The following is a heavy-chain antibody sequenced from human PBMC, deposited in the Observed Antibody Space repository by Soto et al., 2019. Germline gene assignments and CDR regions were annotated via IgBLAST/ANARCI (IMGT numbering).Heavy chain of an antibody. D-gene: IGHD3-22*01. CDR3: ARDYYDSSDYTTNWFDP. J-gene: IGHJ5*02. CDR2: IYHTGNT. Sequence: SETLSLTCTVSGGSISNSRYYWAWIRQPPGKGLEWIGSIYHTGNTYYNPSLRSRVTISVDTSKNQFSLKLTSVTAADAAVYYCARDYYDSSDYTTNWFDPWGQGTLVTVS. CDR1: GGSISNSRYY. V-gene: IGHV4-39*01.